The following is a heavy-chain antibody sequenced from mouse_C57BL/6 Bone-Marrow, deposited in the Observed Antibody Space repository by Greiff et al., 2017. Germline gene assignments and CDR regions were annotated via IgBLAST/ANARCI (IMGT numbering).Heavy chain of an antibody. CDR3: ARMGDYYGSSPYYYAMDY. CDR1: GFSLTSYG. V-gene: IGHV2-2*01. CDR2: IWSGGST. Sequence: QVQLKESGPGLVQPSQSLSITCTVSGFSLTSYGVHWVRQSPGKGLEWLGVIWSGGSTDYNAAFISRLSISKDNSKSQVFFKMNSLQADDTAIYYCARMGDYYGSSPYYYAMDYWGQGTSATVSS. J-gene: IGHJ4*01. D-gene: IGHD1-1*01.